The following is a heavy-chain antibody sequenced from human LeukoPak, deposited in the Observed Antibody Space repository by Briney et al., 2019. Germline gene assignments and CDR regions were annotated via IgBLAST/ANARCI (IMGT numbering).Heavy chain of an antibody. Sequence: SQTLSLTCTVSGGSISSGSYCWSWIRQPAGKGLEWIGRICTSGSTNYNPSRKSRVTISVDTSKNQFSLKLSSVTAADTAVCYCARATLLWSGELLPFDYWGQGTLVTVSS. CDR3: ARATLLWSGELLPFDY. D-gene: IGHD3-10*01. J-gene: IGHJ4*02. V-gene: IGHV4-61*02. CDR2: ICTSGST. CDR1: GGSISSGSYC.